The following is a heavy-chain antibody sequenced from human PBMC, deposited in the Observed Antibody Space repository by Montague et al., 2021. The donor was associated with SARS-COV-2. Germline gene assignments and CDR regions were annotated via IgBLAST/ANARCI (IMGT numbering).Heavy chain of an antibody. J-gene: IGHJ4*02. CDR1: SDSINSYY. V-gene: IGHV4-4*08. Sequence: SETLSLTCTVSSDSINSYYWGWIRQPPGKRLEWLGYVYSSGTTKYNPSLNSRIAISVDTSKNQFSLRLDSVTAADTAIYYCATLTQSNGDFCGQGALVTVS. CDR2: VYSSGTT. CDR3: ATLTQSNGDF. D-gene: IGHD4/OR15-4a*01.